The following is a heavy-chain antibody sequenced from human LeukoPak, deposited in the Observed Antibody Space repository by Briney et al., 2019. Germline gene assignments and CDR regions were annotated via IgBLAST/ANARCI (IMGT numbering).Heavy chain of an antibody. CDR1: GFTFGSYS. Sequence: GGSLRLSCAASGFTFGSYSMNWVRQAPGKGLEWVSSISSSSSYIYYADSVKGRFTISRDNAKNSLYLQMNSLRAEDTAVYYCARDYGDYGEGVDYWGQGTLVTVSS. V-gene: IGHV3-21*01. CDR2: ISSSSSYI. CDR3: ARDYGDYGEGVDY. J-gene: IGHJ4*02. D-gene: IGHD4-17*01.